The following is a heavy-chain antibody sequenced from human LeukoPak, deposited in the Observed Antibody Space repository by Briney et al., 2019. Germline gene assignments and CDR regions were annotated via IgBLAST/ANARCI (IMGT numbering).Heavy chain of an antibody. CDR1: GFSFSSYW. CDR3: ATDAVGDSWSDY. J-gene: IGHJ4*02. Sequence: AGGPRRLSCLASGFSFSSYWMNWVRQAQGKGPEWLANIKQDGSQTYYVDSVKGRFTISRDNAKNSLYLQMNSLRAGDTAVYYCATDAVGDSWSDYWGQGTLVTVSS. V-gene: IGHV3-7*01. D-gene: IGHD6-13*01. CDR2: IKQDGSQT.